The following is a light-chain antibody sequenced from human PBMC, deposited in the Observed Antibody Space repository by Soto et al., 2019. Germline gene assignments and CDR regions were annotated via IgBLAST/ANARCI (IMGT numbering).Light chain of an antibody. V-gene: IGKV3-15*01. Sequence: EIVMTQSPATLSVSPGERATLSCRASQSVSTNLAWYQQKPGQAPRLLILGATTRATGIPVRFSGSGSGRQFTLIINSLQSEDFAVYYCQQYNSWPTFGGGTKVEIK. J-gene: IGKJ4*01. CDR1: QSVSTN. CDR2: GAT. CDR3: QQYNSWPT.